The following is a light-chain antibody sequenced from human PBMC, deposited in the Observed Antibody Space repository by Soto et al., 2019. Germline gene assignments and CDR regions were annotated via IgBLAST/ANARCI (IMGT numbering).Light chain of an antibody. Sequence: DIRMTQSASTLSASVGDRVAITCRASQSISDWLAWYQQKPGKAPKLLIYKASSLESGVPSRFSGSGSGTEFTLTISSLQADDFATYYCQQYNTNWTFGQGTKVDIK. V-gene: IGKV1-5*03. CDR3: QQYNTNWT. J-gene: IGKJ1*01. CDR1: QSISDW. CDR2: KAS.